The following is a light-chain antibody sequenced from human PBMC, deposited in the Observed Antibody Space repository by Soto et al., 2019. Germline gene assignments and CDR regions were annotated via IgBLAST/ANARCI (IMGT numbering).Light chain of an antibody. Sequence: EIVSTQSPGTLSLSPGERVTLSCRASQSVSSNYLAWFQQKPGQAPRLLISGASSRATGIPDRFSGSGSGTDFTLTISRLEPEDFAVYYCQQYGSSPYTFGQGTKLEIK. V-gene: IGKV3-20*01. CDR1: QSVSSNY. J-gene: IGKJ2*01. CDR3: QQYGSSPYT. CDR2: GAS.